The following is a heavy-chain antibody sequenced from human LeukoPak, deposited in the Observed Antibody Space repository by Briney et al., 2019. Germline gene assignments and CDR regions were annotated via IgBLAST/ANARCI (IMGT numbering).Heavy chain of an antibody. CDR2: IIPIFGTA. D-gene: IGHD2-21*02. V-gene: IGHV1-69*01. J-gene: IGHJ5*02. CDR1: GGTFSSYA. Sequence: SVTVSCKASGGTFSSYAISWVRQAPGQGLEWMGGIIPIFGTANYAQKFQGRVTITADESTSTAYMELSSLRSEDTAVYYCARDRFPAPYCGGDCYNWFDPWGQGTLVTVSS. CDR3: ARDRFPAPYCGGDCYNWFDP.